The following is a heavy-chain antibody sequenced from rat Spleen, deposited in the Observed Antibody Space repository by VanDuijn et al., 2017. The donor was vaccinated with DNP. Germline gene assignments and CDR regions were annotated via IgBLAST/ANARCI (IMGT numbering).Heavy chain of an antibody. V-gene: IGHV5-25*01. D-gene: IGHD5-1*01. CDR2: MSPTTRSS. CDR3: ARGSGTYYWYFDF. CDR1: GFSFRDYD. Sequence: EVQLVESGGGLVQPGRSLKLSCVASGFSFRDYDMAWVRQAPSKGLEWVACMSPTTRSSYYRDSVRGRFTVSRDNAKSTLYLQMDSLRSEDTATYYCARGSGTYYWYFDFWGPGTMVTVSS. J-gene: IGHJ1*01.